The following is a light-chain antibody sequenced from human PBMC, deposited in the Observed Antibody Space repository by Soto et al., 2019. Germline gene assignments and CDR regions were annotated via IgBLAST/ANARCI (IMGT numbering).Light chain of an antibody. CDR2: GAS. CDR1: QSMSNSN. V-gene: IGKV3-20*01. CDR3: QEFASN. J-gene: IGKJ4*01. Sequence: IVLAQPPGTLSLSPGDRATLSCRASQSMSNSNLAWYQHKPGQAPRLLIYGASNRATGIPDRFSGSGSGTDFILTINRLEPEDFAVYYCQEFASNFGGGTKVDIK.